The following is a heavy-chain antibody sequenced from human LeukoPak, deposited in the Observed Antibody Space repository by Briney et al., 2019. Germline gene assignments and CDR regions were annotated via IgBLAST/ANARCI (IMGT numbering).Heavy chain of an antibody. CDR3: ARHNHCSSTSCYSQSHYYMDV. D-gene: IGHD2-2*01. CDR1: GGSISSYY. CDR2: ICTSGST. V-gene: IGHV4-4*09. Sequence: TSETLSLTCSVSGGSISSYYWSWIRQPPGKGLEWIGYICTSGSTNYNPSLKSRVTISVDTSKNQFSLKLSSVTAADTAVYYCARHNHCSSTSCYSQSHYYMDVWGKGTTVTVSS. J-gene: IGHJ6*03.